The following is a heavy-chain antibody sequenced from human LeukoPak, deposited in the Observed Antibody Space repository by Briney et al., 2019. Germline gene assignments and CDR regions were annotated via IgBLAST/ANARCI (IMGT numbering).Heavy chain of an antibody. J-gene: IGHJ4*02. CDR1: GGSFSGYY. CDR2: INHSGST. CDR3: ARTNNVFYYFDY. Sequence: SEPLSLTRAVYGGSFSGYYWSWIRQPPGKGLEWIGEINHSGSTNYKSSLKSRVTTSVDTSKSQFSLKLSSVTAADTAVYYCARTNNVFYYFDYWGQGTLVTVSS. V-gene: IGHV4-34*01. D-gene: IGHD2/OR15-2a*01.